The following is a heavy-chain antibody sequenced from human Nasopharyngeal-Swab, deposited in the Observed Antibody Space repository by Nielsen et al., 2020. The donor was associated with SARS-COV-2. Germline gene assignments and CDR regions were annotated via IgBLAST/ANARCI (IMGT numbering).Heavy chain of an antibody. V-gene: IGHV1-24*01. D-gene: IGHD3-16*02. CDR2: FDPEDGET. J-gene: IGHJ2*01. CDR3: ATGTSVWGSYRSNWYFDL. Sequence: WVRQAPGQGLEWMGGFDPEDGETIYAQKFQGRVTMTEDTSTDTAYMELSSLRSEDTAVYYCATGTSVWGSYRSNWYFDLWGRGTLVTVSS.